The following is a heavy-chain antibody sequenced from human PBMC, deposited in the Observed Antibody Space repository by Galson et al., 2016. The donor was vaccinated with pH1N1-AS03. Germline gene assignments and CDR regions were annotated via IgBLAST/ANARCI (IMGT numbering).Heavy chain of an antibody. J-gene: IGHJ5*02. CDR1: GFRLSDYY. D-gene: IGHD3-10*01. Sequence: SLRLSCAASGFRLSDYYMSWIRQAPGKGPEWIPHISAGSTYRNYADSVKGRFTISRDNAKNSLFLQMNSLRGEDTALYYCARHMLGRKRYYKGSGDNWFDPWGQGTPVTVSS. CDR2: ISAGSTYR. CDR3: ARHMLGRKRYYKGSGDNWFDP. V-gene: IGHV3-11*06.